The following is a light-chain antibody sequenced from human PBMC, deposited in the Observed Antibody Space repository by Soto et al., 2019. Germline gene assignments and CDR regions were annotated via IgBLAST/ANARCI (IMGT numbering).Light chain of an antibody. J-gene: IGKJ4*01. CDR1: QSIDTY. CDR2: LAS. CDR3: QQSYGTPLT. Sequence: DIQMTQSPSSLSASVGDRITITCRASQSIDTYLNWYQQKPGKALKLLIYLASSLQSGVPSRFSGSRSGTHFTLTITSLQPDDFAIYYCQQSYGTPLTFGGGTNVEIK. V-gene: IGKV1-39*01.